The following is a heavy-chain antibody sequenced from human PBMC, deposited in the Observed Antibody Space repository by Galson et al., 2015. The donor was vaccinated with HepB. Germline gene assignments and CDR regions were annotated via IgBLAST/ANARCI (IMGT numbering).Heavy chain of an antibody. D-gene: IGHD3-10*01. J-gene: IGHJ4*02. CDR2: ITSSGGST. Sequence: SLRLSCAASGFTFSSYGMHWVRQAPGKGLEWVSAITSSGGSTYYADSVKGRFTISRDNSKNTLYLQMNSLRAEDMAIYYCAKDRYTSSSGIAYYFDYWGQGTLVTVSS. V-gene: IGHV3-23*01. CDR3: AKDRYTSSSGIAYYFDY. CDR1: GFTFSSYG.